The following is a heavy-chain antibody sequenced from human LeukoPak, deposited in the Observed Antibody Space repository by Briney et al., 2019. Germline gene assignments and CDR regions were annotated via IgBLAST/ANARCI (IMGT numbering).Heavy chain of an antibody. Sequence: SETLSLTCAVSGGSISSSNWWSWVRQPPGKGLEWIGEIYHSGSTNYNPSLKSRVTISVDKSKNQFPLKLSSVTAADTAVYYCARGYVWGSYRPFDYWGQGTLVTVSS. J-gene: IGHJ4*02. CDR3: ARGYVWGSYRPFDY. D-gene: IGHD3-16*02. V-gene: IGHV4-4*02. CDR1: GGSISSSNW. CDR2: IYHSGST.